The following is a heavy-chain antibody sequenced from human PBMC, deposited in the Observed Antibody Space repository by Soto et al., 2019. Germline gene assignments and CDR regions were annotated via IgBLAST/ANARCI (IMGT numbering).Heavy chain of an antibody. J-gene: IGHJ6*03. Sequence: PSETLSLTCTVSGGSISSYYWSWIRQPPGKELEWIGYIYYSGSTNYNPSLKSRVTISVDTSKNQFSLKLSSVTAADTAVYYCARQVKAVAGYYYYYYMDVWGKGTTVTVSS. D-gene: IGHD6-19*01. V-gene: IGHV4-59*08. CDR3: ARQVKAVAGYYYYYYMDV. CDR1: GGSISSYY. CDR2: IYYSGST.